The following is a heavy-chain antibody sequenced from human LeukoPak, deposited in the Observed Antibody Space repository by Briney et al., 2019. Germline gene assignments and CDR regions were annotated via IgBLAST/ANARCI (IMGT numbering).Heavy chain of an antibody. J-gene: IGHJ4*02. CDR2: ISYDGSNK. CDR3: AKGGDYYGSGSYYDY. CDR1: GFTFSSYA. D-gene: IGHD3-10*01. V-gene: IGHV3-30-3*01. Sequence: PGGSLRLSCAASGFTFSSYAMHWVRQAPGKGLEWVAVISYDGSNKYYADSVKGRFTISRDNSKNTLHLQMNSLRAEDTAVYYCAKGGDYYGSGSYYDYWGQGTLVTVSS.